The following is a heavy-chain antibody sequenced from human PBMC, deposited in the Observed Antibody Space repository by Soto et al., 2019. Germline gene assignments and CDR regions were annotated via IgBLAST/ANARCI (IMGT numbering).Heavy chain of an antibody. Sequence: QVPLVQSGAEVKKPGASVKVSCKASGYTFTSYAMHWVRQAPGQRLEWMGWINAGNGNTKYSQKFQGRVTITRDTSASTAYMELSSLRSEDTAVYYCARDGIYCSSTSCIYWYFDLWGRGTLVTVSS. CDR2: INAGNGNT. CDR1: GYTFTSYA. J-gene: IGHJ2*01. CDR3: ARDGIYCSSTSCIYWYFDL. D-gene: IGHD2-2*01. V-gene: IGHV1-3*01.